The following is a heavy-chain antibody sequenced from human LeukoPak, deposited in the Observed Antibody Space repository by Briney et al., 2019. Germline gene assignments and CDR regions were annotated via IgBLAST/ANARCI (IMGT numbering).Heavy chain of an antibody. D-gene: IGHD3-16*02. J-gene: IGHJ4*02. V-gene: IGHV3-30*03. CDR1: GFTFSSYG. Sequence: GGSLRLSCAASGFTFSSYGMHWVRQAPGKGLEWVAVISYDGSNKYYADSVKGRFTISGDNSKNTLYLQMNSLRAEDTAVYYCARGSSVWGSYRYLDYWGQGTLVTVSS. CDR3: ARGSSVWGSYRYLDY. CDR2: ISYDGSNK.